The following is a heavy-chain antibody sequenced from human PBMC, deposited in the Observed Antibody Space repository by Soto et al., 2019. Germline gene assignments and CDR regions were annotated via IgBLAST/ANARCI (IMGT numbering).Heavy chain of an antibody. CDR3: AKDVHYDIVTGIEYFPH. Sequence: GVSLRLSCAASVFTFSSYAMSWVRQAPVKGLEWVSSISGSSSCIYYADSVKGRFTISRDNFKNTLYLQMNSLRAEDTAVYYCAKDVHYDIVTGIEYFPHWAQGTLVTV. J-gene: IGHJ1*01. D-gene: IGHD3-9*01. V-gene: IGHV3-23*01. CDR2: ISGSSSCI. CDR1: VFTFSSYA.